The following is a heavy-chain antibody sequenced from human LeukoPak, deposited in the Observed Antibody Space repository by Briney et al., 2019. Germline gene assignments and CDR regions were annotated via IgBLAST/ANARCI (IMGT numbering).Heavy chain of an antibody. CDR2: IIPILGIA. V-gene: IGHV1-69*02. J-gene: IGHJ4*02. CDR3: ARSGVWGSYRSRPFDY. Sequence: SAKVSCKASGGTFSSYTISWVRQAPGQGLEWMGRIIPILGIANYAQKFQGRVTITADKFTSTAYMELSSLRSEDTAVYYCARSGVWGSYRSRPFDYWGQGTLVTVSS. CDR1: GGTFSSYT. D-gene: IGHD3-16*02.